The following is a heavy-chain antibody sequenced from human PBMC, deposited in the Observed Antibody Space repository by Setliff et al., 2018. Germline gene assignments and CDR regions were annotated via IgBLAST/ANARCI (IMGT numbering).Heavy chain of an antibody. Sequence: GGSLRLSCAASGFTFSSYAMSWVRQAPGKGLEWVSAISGSGGSTDYADSVKGRFTISRDNSKNTLYLQMNGLRAEDTAIYYCARVETTEYYDFWSGYYGGWFDPWGQGTLVTVSS. CDR1: GFTFSSYA. CDR3: ARVETTEYYDFWSGYYGGWFDP. D-gene: IGHD3-3*01. CDR2: ISGSGGST. V-gene: IGHV3-23*01. J-gene: IGHJ5*02.